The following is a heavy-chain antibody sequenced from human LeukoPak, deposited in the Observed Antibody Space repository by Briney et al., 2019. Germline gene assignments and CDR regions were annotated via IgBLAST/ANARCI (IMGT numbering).Heavy chain of an antibody. CDR2: INPNSGGT. J-gene: IGHJ4*02. V-gene: IGHV1-2*02. CDR3: ARDERYSSSWFDY. D-gene: IGHD6-13*01. Sequence: ASVNVSCKASGYTFTGYYMHWVRQAPGQGLEWMGWINPNSGGTNYAQKFQGRVTMTRDTSISTAYMELRSLRSDDTAVYYCARDERYSSSWFDYWGQGTLVTVSS. CDR1: GYTFTGYY.